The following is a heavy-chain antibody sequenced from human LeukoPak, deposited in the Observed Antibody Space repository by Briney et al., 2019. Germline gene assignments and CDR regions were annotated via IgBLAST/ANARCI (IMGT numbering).Heavy chain of an antibody. CDR1: GYTFTGYY. CDR3: ARAKIAGAILNYFDY. D-gene: IGHD1-26*01. V-gene: IGHV1-2*02. J-gene: IGHJ4*02. Sequence: ASVKVSCKASGYTFTGYYMHWVRQAPGQGLEWMGWINPNSGGTNYAQKFQGRVTMTRDTSISTAYMELSRLRSDDTAVYYCARAKIAGAILNYFDYWGQGTLVTVSS. CDR2: INPNSGGT.